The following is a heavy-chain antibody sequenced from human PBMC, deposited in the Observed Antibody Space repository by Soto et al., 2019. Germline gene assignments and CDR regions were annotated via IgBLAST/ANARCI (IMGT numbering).Heavy chain of an antibody. V-gene: IGHV1-46*01. CDR3: ASRQAAGQYYYYYGMDV. D-gene: IGHD6-13*01. J-gene: IGHJ6*02. Sequence: QVQLVQSGAEVKKPGASVKVSCKASGYTFTSYYMHWVRQAPGQGLEWMGIINPSGGSTSYAQKFQGRVTMTRDTSKSTVSMELSSLRSEDTAVYYCASRQAAGQYYYYYGMDVWGQGTTVTVSS. CDR2: INPSGGST. CDR1: GYTFTSYY.